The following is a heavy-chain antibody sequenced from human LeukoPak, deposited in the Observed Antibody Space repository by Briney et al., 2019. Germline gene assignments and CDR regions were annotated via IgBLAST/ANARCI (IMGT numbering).Heavy chain of an antibody. CDR2: IIPDFGTT. CDR1: GGTFRSYG. Sequence: SVKVSCKASGGTFRSYGIYWVRQAPGQGLECMGGIIPDFGTTNYAQKFQGRVTITADDSTSTAYMELSSVGSEDTAVYFCAREGINGYSHFDYWGQGTLATVSS. CDR3: AREGINGYSHFDY. D-gene: IGHD5-18*01. J-gene: IGHJ4*02. V-gene: IGHV1-69*13.